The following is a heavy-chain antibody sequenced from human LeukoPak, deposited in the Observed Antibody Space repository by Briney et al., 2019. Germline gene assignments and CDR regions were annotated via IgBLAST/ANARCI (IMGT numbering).Heavy chain of an antibody. Sequence: GGSLRLSCAASGFTFSSYSMNWIRQAPGKGLEWVSYISSSSSPIYFADSVKGRFTISRDNAKNSLYLQMNSLRAEDTAVYYCARDRYGYFAPDYWGQGTLVTVSS. V-gene: IGHV3-48*01. CDR2: ISSSSSPI. CDR3: ARDRYGYFAPDY. D-gene: IGHD5-18*01. J-gene: IGHJ4*02. CDR1: GFTFSSYS.